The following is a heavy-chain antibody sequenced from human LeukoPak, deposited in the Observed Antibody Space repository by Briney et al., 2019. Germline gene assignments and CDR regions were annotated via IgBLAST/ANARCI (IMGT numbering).Heavy chain of an antibody. CDR2: IYTSGST. D-gene: IGHD5-18*01. CDR1: GGSINSYY. Sequence: SETLSLTCTVCGGSINSYYRSGSRNPAGKGLEWIGRIYTSGSTNYNPSLKSRVTMSVDTSKNQFSLKLSSVTAADTAVYYCARDAAMDPLDYWGQGTLVTVSS. V-gene: IGHV4-4*07. CDR3: ARDAAMDPLDY. J-gene: IGHJ4*02.